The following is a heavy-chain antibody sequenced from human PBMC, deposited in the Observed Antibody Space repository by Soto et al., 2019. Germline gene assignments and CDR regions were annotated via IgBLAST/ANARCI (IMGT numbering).Heavy chain of an antibody. Sequence: ASVKVSCKAVRYIFTNYGVSWVRQAPGQGLEWMGWITTYNGNTEYAQKFQGRVTMTTDASTSTAYMELGSLRSDDTAIYYCARALTGYGMDVWGKGTTVTVSS. J-gene: IGHJ6*04. CDR3: ARALTGYGMDV. V-gene: IGHV1-18*01. CDR2: ITTYNGNT. CDR1: RYIFTNYG.